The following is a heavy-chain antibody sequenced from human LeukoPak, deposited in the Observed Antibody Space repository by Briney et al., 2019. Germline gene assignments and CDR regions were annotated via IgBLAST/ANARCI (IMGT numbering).Heavy chain of an antibody. D-gene: IGHD3-10*01. CDR2: ISSSGSGT. Sequence: PGGSLRLSCAASGFTLSNAWMTWVRQAPGKGLEWVSGISSSGSGTYYADSVKGHFTISRDNSKNTLYLQMNSLRAEDTAVYYCAKLWHYGSGSYEYYFEYWGQGTLVTVSS. CDR3: AKLWHYGSGSYEYYFEY. V-gene: IGHV3-23*01. CDR1: GFTLSNAW. J-gene: IGHJ4*02.